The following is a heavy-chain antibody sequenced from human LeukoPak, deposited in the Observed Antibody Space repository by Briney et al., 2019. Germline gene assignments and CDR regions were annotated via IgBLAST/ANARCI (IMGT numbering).Heavy chain of an antibody. CDR3: ARENLLWFGELFVGFDY. CDR1: GFTFSNAW. CDR2: IKQDGSEK. V-gene: IGHV3-7*01. J-gene: IGHJ4*02. Sequence: PGGSLRLSCAASGFTFSNAWMSWVRQAPGKGLEWVANIKQDGSEKYYVDSVKGRFTISRDNAKNSLYLQMNSLRAEDTAVYYCARENLLWFGELFVGFDYWGQGTLVTVSS. D-gene: IGHD3-10*01.